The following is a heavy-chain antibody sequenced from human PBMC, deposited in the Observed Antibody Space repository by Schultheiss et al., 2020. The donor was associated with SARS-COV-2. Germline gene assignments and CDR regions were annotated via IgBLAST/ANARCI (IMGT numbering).Heavy chain of an antibody. Sequence: GGSLRLSCAASGFTFSSYGMHWVRQAPGKGLEWVAVISYGGSNKYYADSVKGRFTISRDNSKNTVHLQMNSLRPEDTAVYYCTTGVTVVVAATSYWGQGTLVTVSS. CDR1: GFTFSSYG. D-gene: IGHD2-15*01. CDR3: TTGVTVVVAATSY. J-gene: IGHJ4*02. V-gene: IGHV3-30*03. CDR2: ISYGGSNK.